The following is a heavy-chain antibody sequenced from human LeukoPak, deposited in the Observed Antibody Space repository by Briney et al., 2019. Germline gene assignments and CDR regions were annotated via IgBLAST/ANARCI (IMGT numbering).Heavy chain of an antibody. CDR3: ARQNSYGSCYYYGMDV. D-gene: IGHD5-18*01. CDR2: ISSSGSTI. Sequence: GGSLRLSCAASGFTFSDYYMSWIRQAPGKGLEWVSYISSSGSTIYYADSVKGRFTISRDNAKNSLYLQMNSLRAEDTAVYYCARQNSYGSCYYYGMDVWGQGTTVTVSS. CDR1: GFTFSDYY. J-gene: IGHJ6*02. V-gene: IGHV3-11*01.